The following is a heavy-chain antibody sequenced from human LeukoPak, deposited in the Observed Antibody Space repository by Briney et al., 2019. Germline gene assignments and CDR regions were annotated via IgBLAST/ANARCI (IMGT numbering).Heavy chain of an antibody. Sequence: SETLSLTCAVYGGSFSGYYWSWIRQPPGKGLEWIGEINHSGSTNYNPSLKSRVTISVDTSKNQFSLKLSSVTAADTAVYYCAQGPLQYSGYDLYYFDYWGQGTLVTVSS. J-gene: IGHJ4*02. CDR3: AQGPLQYSGYDLYYFDY. D-gene: IGHD5-12*01. V-gene: IGHV4-34*01. CDR1: GGSFSGYY. CDR2: INHSGST.